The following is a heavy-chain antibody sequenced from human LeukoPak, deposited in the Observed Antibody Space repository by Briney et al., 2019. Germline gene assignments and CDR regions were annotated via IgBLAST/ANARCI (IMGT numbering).Heavy chain of an antibody. J-gene: IGHJ1*01. CDR1: GFTFSSYW. CDR2: IKSDGST. Sequence: GGSLRLSCAASGFTFSSYWMRWVRQAPGKGLVWVSRIKSDGSTNYADSVKGRFTISRDNAKNTLSLQMNSLRAEDTGVYYCARAPSEIGGYYPEYFRHWGQGTLVTVSS. V-gene: IGHV3-74*01. CDR3: ARAPSEIGGYYPEYFRH. D-gene: IGHD3-22*01.